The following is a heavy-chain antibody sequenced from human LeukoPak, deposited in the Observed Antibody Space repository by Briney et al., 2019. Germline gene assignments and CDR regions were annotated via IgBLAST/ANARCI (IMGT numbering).Heavy chain of an antibody. V-gene: IGHV4-34*01. CDR2: INHSGST. Sequence: SETLSLTCAVYGGSFSGYYWSWIRQPPGKGLEWIGEINHSGSTNYNPSLKSRVTISVDTSKNQFSPKLSSVTAADTAVYYCARGLYYYGSGSYYYWGQGTLVTVSS. CDR1: GGSFSGYY. J-gene: IGHJ4*02. CDR3: ARGLYYYGSGSYYY. D-gene: IGHD3-10*01.